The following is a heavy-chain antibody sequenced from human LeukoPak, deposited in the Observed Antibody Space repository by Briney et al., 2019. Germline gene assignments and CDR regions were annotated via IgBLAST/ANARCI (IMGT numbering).Heavy chain of an antibody. D-gene: IGHD5-24*01. CDR1: GFRFSSNW. Sequence: GGSLRLSCAASGFRFSSNWMSWVRLAPGKGLEWVANIKEDGTETYYVDSVKGRFTISRDNAKNSLYSQMNSLRVEDTAVYYCAKEGRSLQTYWGQGTLVTVSS. V-gene: IGHV3-7*03. CDR3: AKEGRSLQTY. CDR2: IKEDGTET. J-gene: IGHJ4*02.